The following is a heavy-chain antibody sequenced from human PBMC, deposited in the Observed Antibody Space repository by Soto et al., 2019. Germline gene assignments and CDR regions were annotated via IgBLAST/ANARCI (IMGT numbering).Heavy chain of an antibody. J-gene: IGHJ4*02. V-gene: IGHV4-59*08. D-gene: IGHD1-26*01. CDR1: GGSISSYY. CDR3: ARHASRVGATTHFDY. CDR2: IYYSGST. Sequence: QVQLQESGPGLVKPSETLSLTCSVSGGSISSYYWSWIRQPPGKGLEWIGYIYYSGSTNYNPSLKSRVTISVDTSKNQFSLKLTSVAAADTAVYYCARHASRVGATTHFDYWGQGTRVTVSS.